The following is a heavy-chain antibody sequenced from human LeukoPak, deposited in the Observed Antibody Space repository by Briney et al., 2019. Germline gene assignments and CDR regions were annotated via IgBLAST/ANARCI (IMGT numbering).Heavy chain of an antibody. CDR3: ANYGSGSPRDY. V-gene: IGHV3-23*01. D-gene: IGHD3-10*01. CDR1: GFTFSSYA. J-gene: IGHJ4*02. Sequence: QSGGSLRLSCAASGFTFSSYAMSWVRQTPGKGLEWVSAISGSGGSTYYADSVKGRFTISRDNSKNTLYLQMNSLRAEDTAVYYCANYGSGSPRDYWGQGTLVTVSS. CDR2: ISGSGGST.